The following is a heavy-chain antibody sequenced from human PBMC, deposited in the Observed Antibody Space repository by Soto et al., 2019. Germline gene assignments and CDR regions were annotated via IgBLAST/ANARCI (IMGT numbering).Heavy chain of an antibody. CDR1: GGSISGHY. CDR2: TYRSGNT. CDR3: ARDSQIWFDP. V-gene: IGHV4-4*07. Sequence: SETLSLTCTVSGGSISGHYWSWIRQPAGRGLEWIGRTYRSGNTNFNPPLKSRVTMSVDTSKNQFSLKLSSVTVADTAVYYCARDSQIWFDPWGQGTLVTVSS. J-gene: IGHJ5*02.